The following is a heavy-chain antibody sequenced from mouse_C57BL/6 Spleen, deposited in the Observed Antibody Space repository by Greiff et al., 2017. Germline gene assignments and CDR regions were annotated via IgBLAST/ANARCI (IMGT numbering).Heavy chain of an antibody. Sequence: EVKLMESGGGLVKPGGSLKLSCAASGFTFSDYGLHWVRQAPEKGLEWVAYISSGSITIYYADTVKGRFTISRDNAKNTLFLQMTSLRSEDTAMYYCARGDFTGNWGQGTTLTVSS. V-gene: IGHV5-17*01. D-gene: IGHD4-1*01. CDR1: GFTFSDYG. CDR2: ISSGSITI. CDR3: ARGDFTGN. J-gene: IGHJ2*01.